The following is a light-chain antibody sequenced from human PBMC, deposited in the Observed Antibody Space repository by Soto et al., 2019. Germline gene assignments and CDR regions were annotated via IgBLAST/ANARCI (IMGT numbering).Light chain of an antibody. J-gene: IGKJ4*01. V-gene: IGKV3-11*01. CDR1: QSVSTF. CDR2: NAS. CDR3: QQLNKYPST. Sequence: DIVLTQSSATLSLSPGERAILSCKASQSVSTFLAWFQQKPRRPPRLLIYNASHSTPGIPARFSGSRSGTDCTLTISSLEAEDVAVYYCQQLNKYPSTFGGGTKVDIK.